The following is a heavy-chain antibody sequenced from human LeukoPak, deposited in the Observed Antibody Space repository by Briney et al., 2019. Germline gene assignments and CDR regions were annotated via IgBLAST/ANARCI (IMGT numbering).Heavy chain of an antibody. V-gene: IGHV3-9*01. J-gene: IGHJ4*02. CDR2: ISWNSGSI. CDR1: GFTFDDYA. Sequence: PGRSLRLSCAASGFTFDDYAMHWVRQAPGKGLEWVSGISWNSGSIGYADSVKGRFTISRDNAKNTLYLQMNSLRAEDTAVYYCAKQEDIWFGELLPVDYGGQGTLVTVSS. D-gene: IGHD3-10*01. CDR3: AKQEDIWFGELLPVDY.